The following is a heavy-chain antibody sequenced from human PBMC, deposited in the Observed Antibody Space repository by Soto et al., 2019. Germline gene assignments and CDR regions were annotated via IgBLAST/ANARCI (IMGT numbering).Heavy chain of an antibody. J-gene: IGHJ4*02. CDR3: ARVGLSSSSWYYFDY. Sequence: GGSLRLSCAASGFTFSDYYMSWIRQAPGKGLEWVSYISSSGSTIYYADSVKGRFTISRDNAKNSLYLQMNSLRAEDTAVYYCARVGLSSSSWYYFDYWGQGTLVTVSS. V-gene: IGHV3-11*01. CDR1: GFTFSDYY. CDR2: ISSSGSTI. D-gene: IGHD6-13*01.